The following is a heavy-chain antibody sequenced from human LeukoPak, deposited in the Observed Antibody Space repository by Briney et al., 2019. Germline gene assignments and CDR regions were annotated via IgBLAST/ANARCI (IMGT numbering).Heavy chain of an antibody. J-gene: IGHJ4*02. V-gene: IGHV3-21*01. CDR3: ARDGSTDFDY. D-gene: IGHD1-26*01. CDR2: ISSSSSYI. CDR1: GFTFSSYS. Sequence: NPGGSLRLSCAASGFTFSSYSMNWVRQAPGKGLEWVSSISSSSSYIYYADSVKGRFTISRDNAKNSLHLQMNSLRAEDTAVYYCARDGSTDFDYWGQGTLVTVSS.